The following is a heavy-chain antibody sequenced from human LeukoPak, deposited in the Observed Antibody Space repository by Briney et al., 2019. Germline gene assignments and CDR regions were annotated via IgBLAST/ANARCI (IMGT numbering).Heavy chain of an antibody. Sequence: ASVKVSCKASGYTFISYYMYWVRQAPGQGLEWMGWINTNTGNPTYAQGFTGRFVFSLDTSVSTAYLQISSLKAEDTAVYYCARPLRIAAAGKGNYYYGMDVWGQGTTVTVSS. CDR2: INTNTGNP. CDR3: ARPLRIAAAGKGNYYYGMDV. CDR1: GYTFISYY. V-gene: IGHV7-4-1*02. J-gene: IGHJ6*02. D-gene: IGHD6-13*01.